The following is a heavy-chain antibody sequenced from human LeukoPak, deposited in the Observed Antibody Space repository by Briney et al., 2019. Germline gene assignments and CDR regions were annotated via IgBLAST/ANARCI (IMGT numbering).Heavy chain of an antibody. CDR3: AREGVDFDS. CDR2: LVAKNGGT. CDR1: ESIFTNLL. Sequence: APVKVSCKASESIFTNLLIHWVRQAPGQGLEWMGWLVAKNGGTHYAQNFQGRVTMTRDTSIRTAYMELSGLRSDDTAVYYCAREGVDFDSWGQGAMVTVSS. V-gene: IGHV1-2*02. J-gene: IGHJ3*01.